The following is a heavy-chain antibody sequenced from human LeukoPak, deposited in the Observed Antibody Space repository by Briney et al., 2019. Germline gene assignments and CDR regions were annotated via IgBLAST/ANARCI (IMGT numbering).Heavy chain of an antibody. Sequence: SSSYLSCRSQAPPKKLLEWIGSIYYTGSTYYNPSLKSRVTISVDTSKNQFSLRLSSVTAADTAVYYCARDYRLTQIQYWGQGTLVTVSS. CDR2: IYYTGST. J-gene: IGHJ1*01. CDR1: SSSYL. D-gene: IGHD1-26*01. CDR3: ARDYRLTQIQY. V-gene: IGHV4-39*07.